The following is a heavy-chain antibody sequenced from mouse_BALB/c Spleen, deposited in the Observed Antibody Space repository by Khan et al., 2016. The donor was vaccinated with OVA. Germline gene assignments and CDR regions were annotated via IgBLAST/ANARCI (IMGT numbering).Heavy chain of an antibody. D-gene: IGHD1-1*01. Sequence: VQLQQSGPELVKPGASVKMSCKASGYTFTDYVIHWVKQKPGQGLEWIGYIYPYNNDTESTERFKGKATLTFDISSNTAYMDLSSLTSADSTVYYCARSTTDYYTMAYWGQGTSVTVSS. CDR2: IYPYNNDT. V-gene: IGHV1S136*01. CDR1: GYTFTDYV. CDR3: ARSTTDYYTMAY. J-gene: IGHJ4*01.